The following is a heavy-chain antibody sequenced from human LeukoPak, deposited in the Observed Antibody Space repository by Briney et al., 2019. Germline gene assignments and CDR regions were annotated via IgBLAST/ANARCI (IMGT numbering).Heavy chain of an antibody. D-gene: IGHD6-13*01. V-gene: IGHV3-74*01. CDR2: INSDGSSR. CDR3: ASASSHRIAAGGDY. J-gene: IGHJ4*02. Sequence: PGGSLRLSCAASGFTFSNYWMHWVRQAPGKGLVWVSRINSDGSSRNYADSVKGRFTISRDNAKNTLYLQMSSLRAEDTAVYYCASASSHRIAAGGDYWGQGTLVTGSS. CDR1: GFTFSNYW.